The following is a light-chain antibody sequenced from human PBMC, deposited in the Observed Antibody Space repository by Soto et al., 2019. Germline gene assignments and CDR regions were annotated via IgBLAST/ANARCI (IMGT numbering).Light chain of an antibody. CDR1: QSISSY. J-gene: IGKJ1*01. V-gene: IGKV1-39*01. Sequence: DIQMTQSPSSLSASVGDIFTITCRASQSISSYLNWYQQKPGKAPKLLIYAASSLQSGVPSRLSGSGSGTDLTPTISSLKHEDFETYYCQQSYSTSWTFGQGTKVDIK. CDR2: AAS. CDR3: QQSYSTSWT.